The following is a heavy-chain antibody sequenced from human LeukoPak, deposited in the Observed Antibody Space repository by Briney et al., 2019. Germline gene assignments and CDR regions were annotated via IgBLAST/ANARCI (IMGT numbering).Heavy chain of an antibody. CDR2: IYYSGST. CDR1: GGSISSSSYY. Sequence: SETLSLTCTVSGGSISSSSYYWGWIRQPPGKGLEWIGSIYYSGSTYYNPSLKSRVTISVDTSKNQFSLKLSSVTAADTAVYYCARPLWVGVARGAFDIWGQGTMVTVSS. J-gene: IGHJ3*02. D-gene: IGHD3-3*01. CDR3: ARPLWVGVARGAFDI. V-gene: IGHV4-39*01.